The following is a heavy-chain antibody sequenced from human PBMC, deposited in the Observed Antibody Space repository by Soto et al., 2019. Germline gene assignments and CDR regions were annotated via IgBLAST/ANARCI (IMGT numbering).Heavy chain of an antibody. J-gene: IGHJ4*02. Sequence: GGSLRLSCAASGFTFSSYSMNWVRQAPGKGLEWVSSISSSSSYIYYADSVKGRFTISRDNAKNSLYLQMNSPRAEDTAVYYCASSGYSYGYFAYWGQGTLVTVSS. CDR1: GFTFSSYS. CDR3: ASSGYSYGYFAY. D-gene: IGHD5-18*01. CDR2: ISSSSSYI. V-gene: IGHV3-21*01.